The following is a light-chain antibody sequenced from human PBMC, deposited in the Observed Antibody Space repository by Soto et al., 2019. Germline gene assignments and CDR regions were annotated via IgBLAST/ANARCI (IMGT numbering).Light chain of an antibody. CDR1: SSNIGAGFD. Sequence: QSVLTQPPSVSGAPGQRVTISCTGSSSNIGAGFDVHWYHQIAGTAPKLLIYGNSNRPSGVPDRFSGSKSGTSASLAITELQAEDEADYYCQSYDSSLSGWLFGGGTQLTVL. CDR3: QSYDSSLSGWL. J-gene: IGLJ3*02. V-gene: IGLV1-40*01. CDR2: GNS.